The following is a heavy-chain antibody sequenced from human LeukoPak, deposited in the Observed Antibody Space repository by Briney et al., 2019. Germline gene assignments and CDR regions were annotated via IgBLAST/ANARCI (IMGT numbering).Heavy chain of an antibody. CDR3: TTDRLWHPH. CDR1: GFTFSNAW. D-gene: IGHD4/OR15-4a*01. Sequence: GGSLRLSCAASGFTFSNAWMSWVRQAPGTGRELVGRIRSEADGGTIDYAAPAKGRFNISRDDSKNTLFLEMHSVKTEDTGVYYCTTDRLWHPHWVQGTLVTVSS. J-gene: IGHJ4*02. CDR2: IRSEADGGTI. V-gene: IGHV3-15*01.